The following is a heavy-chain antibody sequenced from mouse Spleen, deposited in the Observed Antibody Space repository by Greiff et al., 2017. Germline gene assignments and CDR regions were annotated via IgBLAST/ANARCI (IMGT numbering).Heavy chain of an antibody. Sequence: EVKLVESGGGLVKPGGSLKLSCAASGFTFSDYGMHWVRQAPEKGLEWVAYISSGSSTIYYADTVRGRFTISRDNAKNTLFLQMTSLRSEDTAMYYCARDTYYRYDGSWFAYWGQGTLVTVSA. J-gene: IGHJ3*01. D-gene: IGHD2-14*01. CDR2: ISSGSSTI. V-gene: IGHV5-17*01. CDR3: ARDTYYRYDGSWFAY. CDR1: GFTFSDYG.